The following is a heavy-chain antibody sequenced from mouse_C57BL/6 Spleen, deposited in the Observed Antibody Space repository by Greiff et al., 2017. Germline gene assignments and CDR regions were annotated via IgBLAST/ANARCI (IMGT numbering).Heavy chain of an antibody. CDR2: ISNGGGST. D-gene: IGHD2-3*01. Sequence: DVHLVESGGGLVQPGGSLKLSCAASGFTFSDYYMYWVRQTPEQRLEWVAYISNGGGSTYYPDTVKGRCTISRDNAKNTLYLQMIRLKSEDTAMYYCARQGIYDGYYVGGYYAMDYWGQGTSVTVSS. V-gene: IGHV5-12*01. J-gene: IGHJ4*01. CDR3: ARQGIYDGYYVGGYYAMDY. CDR1: GFTFSDYY.